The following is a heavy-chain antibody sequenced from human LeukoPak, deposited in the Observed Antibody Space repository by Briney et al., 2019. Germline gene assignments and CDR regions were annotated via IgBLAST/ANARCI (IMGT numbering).Heavy chain of an antibody. CDR1: GGSISSGSYY. V-gene: IGHV4-61*02. Sequence: SETLSLTCTVSGGSISSGSYYWTWIRQPAGKELEWIGRIHTIGTTNYNPSLESRVTISIDASKNQFSLHLSSVTAADTAVYYCARGVYSYANSWYGFDYWGQGTLATVSS. CDR3: ARGVYSYANSWYGFDY. CDR2: IHTIGTT. D-gene: IGHD6-13*01. J-gene: IGHJ4*02.